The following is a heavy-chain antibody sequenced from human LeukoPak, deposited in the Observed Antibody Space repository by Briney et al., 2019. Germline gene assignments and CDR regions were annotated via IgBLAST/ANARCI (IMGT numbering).Heavy chain of an antibody. D-gene: IGHD6-19*01. CDR2: ITASGNTA. CDR3: AKVIRSSGWYVDS. Sequence: GGSLRLSCAASGFTFSSYSMNWVRQAPGKGLEWVSGITASGNTAFYADSVKGRFTISRNNSKDTLYLQMRSLRAEDTAVYYCAKVIRSSGWYVDSWGQGTLVTVSS. J-gene: IGHJ4*02. CDR1: GFTFSSYS. V-gene: IGHV3-23*01.